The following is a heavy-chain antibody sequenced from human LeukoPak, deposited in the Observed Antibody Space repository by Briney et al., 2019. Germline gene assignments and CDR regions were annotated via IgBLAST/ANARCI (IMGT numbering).Heavy chain of an antibody. CDR2: ISGSGGST. J-gene: IGHJ4*02. Sequence: GGSLRLSCAASGFTFSSYAMSWVRQAPGKGLEWVSAISGSGGSTYYADSVKGRFTISRDNSKNTLYLRMNSLRAEDTAVYYCAKGPPYYDFWSGYYYIGDYWGQGTLVTVSS. CDR3: AKGPPYYDFWSGYYYIGDY. CDR1: GFTFSSYA. D-gene: IGHD3-3*01. V-gene: IGHV3-23*01.